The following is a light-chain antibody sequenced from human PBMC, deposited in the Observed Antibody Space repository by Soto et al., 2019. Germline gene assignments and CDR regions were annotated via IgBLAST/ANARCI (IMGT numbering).Light chain of an antibody. CDR3: CSYAGSTTQTYV. V-gene: IGLV2-23*02. CDR1: HSDVGSYNL. CDR2: EVS. J-gene: IGLJ1*01. Sequence: QSMLTQPASVSGSPGQSITISCTGTHSDVGSYNLVSWYQQHPGKAPKVIIYEVSERPSGVSDRFSGSKSGNTASLMISGLQAEDEADYYCCSYAGSTTQTYVFGSGTKVTVL.